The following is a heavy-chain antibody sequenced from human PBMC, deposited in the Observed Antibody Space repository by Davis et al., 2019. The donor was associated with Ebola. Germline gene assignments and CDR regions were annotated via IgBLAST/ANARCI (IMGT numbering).Heavy chain of an antibody. CDR2: IGVNAVET. V-gene: IGHV3-23*01. CDR1: GFTFSDYP. Sequence: GESLKISCAASGFTFSDYPMTWIRQSSGKGLEWVSTIGVNAVETFYADSVKGRFTISRDNSKNTVYLQMNSRRDEDTAVYFCGPTGRLTYGIDVWGQGTTVTVS. CDR3: GPTGRLTYGIDV. D-gene: IGHD1-26*01. J-gene: IGHJ6*02.